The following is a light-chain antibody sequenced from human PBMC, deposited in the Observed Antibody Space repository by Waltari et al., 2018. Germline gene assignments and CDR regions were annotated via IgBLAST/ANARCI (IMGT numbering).Light chain of an antibody. J-gene: IGLJ1*01. V-gene: IGLV2-14*01. CDR1: SSDIGGYHF. CDR3: SSYTTTTTLL. CDR2: EVT. Sequence: QSALTQPASVSGSPGQSITISCTGTSSDIGGYHFVSWYQQHPGKAPELMIYEVTNRPSGVSNRFSGSKSGNTASLTISGLQAEDEADYYCSSYTTTTTLLFGTGTKVTVL.